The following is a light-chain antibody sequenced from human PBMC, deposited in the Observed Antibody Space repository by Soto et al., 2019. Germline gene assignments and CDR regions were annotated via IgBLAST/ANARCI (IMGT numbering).Light chain of an antibody. Sequence: EIVLTQSPATLSLSPGERATLSCRASQSVSSYLAWYQQKPGQAPRLLIYDASNRATGIPARFSGSGSGTDFTLTICSLEPEDFAVYYCQQRSNWPRTFGQGTKV. CDR3: QQRSNWPRT. CDR1: QSVSSY. CDR2: DAS. V-gene: IGKV3-11*01. J-gene: IGKJ1*01.